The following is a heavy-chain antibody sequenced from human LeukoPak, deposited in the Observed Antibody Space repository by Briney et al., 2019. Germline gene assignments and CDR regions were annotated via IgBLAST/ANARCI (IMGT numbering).Heavy chain of an antibody. V-gene: IGHV4-34*01. CDR3: ARWPYSKNRWFDP. J-gene: IGHJ5*02. D-gene: IGHD4-11*01. Sequence: PSETLSLTCAVYGGSFSGYYWSWIRQPPGKGLEWIGEINHSGSTNYNPSLKSRVTISVDTSKNQFSLKLSSVTAADTAVYYCARWPYSKNRWFDPWGQGTLVTVSS. CDR2: INHSGST. CDR1: GGSFSGYY.